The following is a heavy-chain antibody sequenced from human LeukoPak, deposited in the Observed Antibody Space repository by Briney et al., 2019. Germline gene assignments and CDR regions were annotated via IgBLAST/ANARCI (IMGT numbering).Heavy chain of an antibody. CDR3: ARHYSGSYGHFDY. CDR1: GLTFSSRW. Sequence: GGSLRLSCAASGLTFSSRWMSWVRQAPGKGLEWVGNIQPDGREQYPVDSVKGRFTISRDNARNSLFLQMNSLRVEDTAVCYCARHYSGSYGHFDYWGQGTLVTVSS. V-gene: IGHV3-7*01. J-gene: IGHJ4*02. CDR2: IQPDGREQ. D-gene: IGHD1-26*01.